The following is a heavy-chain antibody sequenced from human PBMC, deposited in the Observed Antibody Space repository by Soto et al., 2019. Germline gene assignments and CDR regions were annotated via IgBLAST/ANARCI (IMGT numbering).Heavy chain of an antibody. CDR1: GFTFTSSA. CDR2: IVVGSGNT. J-gene: IGHJ6*02. CDR3: AAERGYCSSTSCYMYYYGMDV. Sequence: ASVKVSCKASGFTFTSSAVQWVRQARGQRLGWIGWIVVGSGNTNYAQKFQERVTITRDMSTSTAYMELSSLRSEDTAVYYCAAERGYCSSTSCYMYYYGMDVWGQGTTVTVSS. D-gene: IGHD2-2*02. V-gene: IGHV1-58*01.